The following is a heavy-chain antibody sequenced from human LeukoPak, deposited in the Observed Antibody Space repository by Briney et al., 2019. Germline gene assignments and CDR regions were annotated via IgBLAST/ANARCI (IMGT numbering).Heavy chain of an antibody. CDR2: ISDSGDNT. CDR1: GFTFSSYA. Sequence: GGSLRLSCAASGFTFSSYAMSWVRQAPGKGLEWVSTISDSGDNTYYADSVKGRFTISRDNSKNTLYLQMNSLRAEDTAVYYCAKANSITIFGVISPVDYWGQGTLVTVSS. D-gene: IGHD3-3*01. CDR3: AKANSITIFGVISPVDY. J-gene: IGHJ4*02. V-gene: IGHV3-23*01.